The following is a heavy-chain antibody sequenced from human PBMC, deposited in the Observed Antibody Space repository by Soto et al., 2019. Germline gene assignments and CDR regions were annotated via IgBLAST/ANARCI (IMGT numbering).Heavy chain of an antibody. D-gene: IGHD6-25*01. CDR2: ICYSGST. Sequence: PSETLSLTCTVSGGSISSYYWSWIRQPPGKGLEWIGYICYSGSTNYNPSLKSRVAISVDTSKNQFSLNLTSVTAADTAVYYCARAPKVSGSPQTGPDFWGQGALVTVSS. V-gene: IGHV4-59*12. CDR1: GGSISSYY. CDR3: ARAPKVSGSPQTGPDF. J-gene: IGHJ4*02.